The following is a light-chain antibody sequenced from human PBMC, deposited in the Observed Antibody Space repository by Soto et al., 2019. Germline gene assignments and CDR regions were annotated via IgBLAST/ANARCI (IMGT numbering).Light chain of an antibody. V-gene: IGKV3-20*01. CDR2: GTS. CDR1: QRVSSTY. CDR3: QQYISSVT. J-gene: IGKJ4*01. Sequence: EIVLTQSPGTLSLSPGESATLSCRASQRVSSTYLAWYQQKPGQAPRLLIYGTSSRATGVPDRFSGSGSGIEFILSISRLEPEDFAVYYCQQYISSVTFGGGTKVEIK.